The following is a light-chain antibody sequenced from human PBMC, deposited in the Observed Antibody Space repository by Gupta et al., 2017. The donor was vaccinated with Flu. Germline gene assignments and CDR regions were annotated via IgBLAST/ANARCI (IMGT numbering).Light chain of an antibody. J-gene: IGKJ1*01. CDR3: QQTDSSPWT. CDR1: QNISTN. Sequence: PSSLSASVADNVTISCRASQNISTNLCWYQQKPGKAPKLLISTSSNLQRGVPSRFSGGGSGADFTLTIRRLQPEDLATYYCQQTDSSPWTFGQGTRVEI. V-gene: IGKV1-39*01. CDR2: TSS.